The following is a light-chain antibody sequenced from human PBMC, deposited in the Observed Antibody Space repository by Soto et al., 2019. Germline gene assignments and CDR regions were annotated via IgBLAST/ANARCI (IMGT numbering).Light chain of an antibody. Sequence: QSVLTQPASVSGSPGQSITISCSGTSSDVGGYDYVSWYQQHPGKAPKLIIYEVNNRPRGVSSRFSGSKSGNTASLTISGLQAEDEADYYCSSYTTSSSHVVFGGGTKVTVL. V-gene: IGLV2-14*01. CDR3: SSYTTSSSHVV. J-gene: IGLJ2*01. CDR2: EVN. CDR1: SSDVGGYDY.